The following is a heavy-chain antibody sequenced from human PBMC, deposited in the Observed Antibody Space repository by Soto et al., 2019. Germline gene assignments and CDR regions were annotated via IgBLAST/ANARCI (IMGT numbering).Heavy chain of an antibody. CDR2: ISWNSGSI. D-gene: IGHD2-15*01. CDR1: GFTFDDYA. V-gene: IGHV3-9*01. Sequence: EVQLVESGGGLVQPGRSLRLSCAASGFTFDDYAMHWVRQAPGKGLEWVSGISWNSGSIGYADSVKGRFTISRDNAKNSLYLQMNSLRAEDTALYYCAKGVGDWGQGTLVTVSS. CDR3: AKGVGD. J-gene: IGHJ4*02.